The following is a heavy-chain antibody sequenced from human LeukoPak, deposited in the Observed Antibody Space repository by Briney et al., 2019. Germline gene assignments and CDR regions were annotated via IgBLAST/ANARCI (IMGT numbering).Heavy chain of an antibody. J-gene: IGHJ6*02. CDR1: CGSISSGSYY. V-gene: IGHV4-61*02. CDR2: IYTSGST. D-gene: IGHD2-2*01. CDR3: ARDRCSSTSCYLAYYYYGMDV. Sequence: SQTLSLTCTVSCGSISSGSYYWSWIRQPAGKGLEWIGRIYTSGSTNYNPSLKSRVTISVDTSKNQFSLKLSSVTAADTAVYYCARDRCSSTSCYLAYYYYGMDVWGQGTTVTVSS.